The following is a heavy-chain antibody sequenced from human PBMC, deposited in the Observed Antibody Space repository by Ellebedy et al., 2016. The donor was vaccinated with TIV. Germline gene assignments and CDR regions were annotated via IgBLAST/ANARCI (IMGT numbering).Heavy chain of an antibody. V-gene: IGHV1-69*06. J-gene: IGHJ4*02. CDR2: IIPIFGTA. Sequence: ASVKVSCKASGGTFSSYPISWVRQAPGQGLEWMGGIIPIFGTANYAQKFQGRVTITADKSTSTAYMELSSLSSEDTAVYYCAREVRYYDSSGYSQYYFDYWGQGTLVTVSS. CDR1: GGTFSSYP. D-gene: IGHD3-22*01. CDR3: AREVRYYDSSGYSQYYFDY.